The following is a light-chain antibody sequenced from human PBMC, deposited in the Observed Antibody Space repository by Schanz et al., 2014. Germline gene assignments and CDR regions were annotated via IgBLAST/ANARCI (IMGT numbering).Light chain of an antibody. CDR1: SSDVGGYKY. CDR3: SSYGGSNFVV. J-gene: IGLJ2*01. CDR2: EVS. V-gene: IGLV2-8*01. Sequence: QSALTQPRSVSGSPGQSVTISCTGTSSDVGGYKYVSWYQQHPGKAPKLMIYEVSKRPSGVPDRFSGSKSGNTASLTVSGLQAEDEADYYCSSYGGSNFVVFGGGTKLTVL.